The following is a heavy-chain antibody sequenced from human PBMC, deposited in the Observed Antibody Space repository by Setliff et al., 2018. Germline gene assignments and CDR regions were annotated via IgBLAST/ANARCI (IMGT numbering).Heavy chain of an antibody. CDR1: GYTFTSYA. CDR2: INAGNGNT. J-gene: IGHJ4*02. D-gene: IGHD2-8*01. Sequence: ASVKVSCKASGYTFTSYAMHWVRQAPGQRLEWMGWINAGNGNTKYSQKFQGRVTMTRDTSTSTVYMELSSLRSEDTAVYYCARDLVLLGYQLDYWGQGTLVTVSS. CDR3: ARDLVLLGYQLDY. V-gene: IGHV1-3*01.